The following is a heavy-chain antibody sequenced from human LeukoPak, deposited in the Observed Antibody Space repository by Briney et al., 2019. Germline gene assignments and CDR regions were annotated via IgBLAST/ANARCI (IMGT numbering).Heavy chain of an antibody. CDR2: ISESGDGT. V-gene: IGHV3-23*01. CDR3: VRDLGRYYGSGSYSGSWFDP. Sequence: GGSLRLSCAGSGFTFGSYAMSWVRQSPVKGLEWVSAISESGDGTYYADSVKARFTISRDNSKNTVYLEISSLRAEDTAVYYCVRDLGRYYGSGSYSGSWFDPWGQGTLVTVSS. J-gene: IGHJ5*02. D-gene: IGHD3-10*01. CDR1: GFTFGSYA.